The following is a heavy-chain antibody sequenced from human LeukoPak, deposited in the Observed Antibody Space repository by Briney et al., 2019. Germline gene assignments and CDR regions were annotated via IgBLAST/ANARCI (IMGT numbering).Heavy chain of an antibody. D-gene: IGHD3-3*01. CDR2: IKSDGSST. Sequence: GGSLRLSCAASGFTFSSYWMHWVRQGPGKGLVWVSRIKSDGSSTSYADSVKGRFTISRDSSKNMLYLQMNSLRAEDTAVYYCAKAQRRSRDFIDYWGQGTLVTVSS. CDR1: GFTFSSYW. V-gene: IGHV3-74*01. CDR3: AKAQRRSRDFIDY. J-gene: IGHJ4*02.